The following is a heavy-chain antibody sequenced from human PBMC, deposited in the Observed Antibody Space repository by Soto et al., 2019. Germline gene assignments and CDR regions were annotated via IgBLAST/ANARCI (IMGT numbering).Heavy chain of an antibody. CDR3: ARSPRSSQYFDY. D-gene: IGHD6-13*01. V-gene: IGHV5-51*01. Sequence: GESLKISCRCSGYTFSNFWIAWVRHLPGKGLEWMGIIYPGDHETRYSPSFHGKVTISADKSINTAYLQWSSLEASDSAFYYCARSPRSSQYFDYWGQGPLVTVSS. J-gene: IGHJ4*02. CDR1: GYTFSNFW. CDR2: IYPGDHET.